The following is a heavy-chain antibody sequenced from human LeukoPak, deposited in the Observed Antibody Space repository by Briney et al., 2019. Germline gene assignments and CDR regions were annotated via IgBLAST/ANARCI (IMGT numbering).Heavy chain of an antibody. Sequence: GGSLRLSCAASGSTFTGYWLHWVRQAPGKGLGWVSAISGSGGSTYYADSVKGRFTISRDNSKNTLYLQMNSLRAEDTAVYYCAKAGLYYDSSGYYDEYYFDYWGQGTLVTVSS. J-gene: IGHJ4*02. V-gene: IGHV3-23*01. D-gene: IGHD3-22*01. CDR2: ISGSGGST. CDR3: AKAGLYYDSSGYYDEYYFDY. CDR1: GSTFTGYW.